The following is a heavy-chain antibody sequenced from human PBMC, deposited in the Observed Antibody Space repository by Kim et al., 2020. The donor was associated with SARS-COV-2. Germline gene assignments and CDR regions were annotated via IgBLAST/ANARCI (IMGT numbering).Heavy chain of an antibody. CDR3: ARTMITFGGVIAPFDY. CDR1: GFTFSSYS. J-gene: IGHJ4*02. Sequence: GGSLRLSCAASGFTFSSYSMNWVRQAPGKGLEWVSYISSSSSTIYYADSVKGRFTISRDNAKNSLYLQMNSLRDEDTAVYYCARTMITFGGVIAPFDYWGQETLVTVSS. CDR2: ISSSSSTI. D-gene: IGHD3-16*02. V-gene: IGHV3-48*02.